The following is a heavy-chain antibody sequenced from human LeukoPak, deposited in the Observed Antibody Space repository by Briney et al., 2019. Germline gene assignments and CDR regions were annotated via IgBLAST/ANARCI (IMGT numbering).Heavy chain of an antibody. D-gene: IGHD3-10*01. CDR1: GYTFTSYG. Sequence: ASVKVSCTASGYTFTSYGISWVRQAPGQGLEWMGWISAYNGNTNYAQKLQGRVTMTTDTSTSTAYMELRSLRSDDTAVYYCARSYYGSGSYSPAGYWGQGTLVTVSS. V-gene: IGHV1-18*01. CDR3: ARSYYGSGSYSPAGY. J-gene: IGHJ4*02. CDR2: ISAYNGNT.